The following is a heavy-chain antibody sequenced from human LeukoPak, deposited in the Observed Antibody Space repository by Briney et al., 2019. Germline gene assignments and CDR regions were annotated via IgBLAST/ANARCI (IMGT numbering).Heavy chain of an antibody. CDR1: GFTFVNYA. Sequence: GGSLRLSWAASGFTFVNYAMSWVRQAPGKGLEWVSGLSGRGDSKYYADSVMGRSTISRDNSKSTLYLQISRLRAEDTAMYYCAKDFRDTSMFTDTYFDSWGPGTLVTVSS. J-gene: IGHJ4*02. V-gene: IGHV3-23*01. CDR2: LSGRGDSK. D-gene: IGHD2-21*01. CDR3: AKDFRDTSMFTDTYFDS.